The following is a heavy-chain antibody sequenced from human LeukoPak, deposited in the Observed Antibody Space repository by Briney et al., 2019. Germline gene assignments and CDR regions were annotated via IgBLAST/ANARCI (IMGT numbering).Heavy chain of an antibody. J-gene: IGHJ4*02. Sequence: ASVKVSCKASGYTFNSYDISWVRQAPGQGLEWMAWISTYNGNTNYALKVQGRATMTTDTSTSTASMELRSLRSDDTAVYYCARVLRYDFWSAYYFDYWGQGTLVTVSS. CDR1: GYTFNSYD. V-gene: IGHV1-18*01. D-gene: IGHD3-3*01. CDR2: ISTYNGNT. CDR3: ARVLRYDFWSAYYFDY.